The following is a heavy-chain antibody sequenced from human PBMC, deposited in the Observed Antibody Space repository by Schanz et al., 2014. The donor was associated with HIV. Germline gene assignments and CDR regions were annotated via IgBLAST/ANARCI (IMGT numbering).Heavy chain of an antibody. J-gene: IGHJ4*02. CDR3: ARVFGRTYGLPDY. D-gene: IGHD3-10*01. CDR2: ISTGGERT. Sequence: EEHLLESGGDLIQPGGSLRLSCVASGFPFSNFAMSWVRQDPGRGLEWVSAISTGGERTFYADSVKGRFTISRDNSKNTLYLQMNSLRAEDTAVYYCARVFGRTYGLPDYWGQGTLVTVSS. CDR1: GFPFSNFA. V-gene: IGHV3-23*01.